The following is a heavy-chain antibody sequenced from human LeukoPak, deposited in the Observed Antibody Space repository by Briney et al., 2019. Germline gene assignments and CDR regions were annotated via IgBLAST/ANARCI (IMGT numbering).Heavy chain of an antibody. D-gene: IGHD5-18*01. CDR2: ISSSSSII. CDR3: ARPRGYSYGYSDY. Sequence: GGSLRLSYAASGLTFSSYSMNWVRQAPGKGLEWVSYISSSSSIIDYADSVKGRFTISRDNAKNSLYLQMNSLRAEDTAVYYGARPRGYSYGYSDYWGQGTLVTVSS. V-gene: IGHV3-48*01. CDR1: GLTFSSYS. J-gene: IGHJ4*02.